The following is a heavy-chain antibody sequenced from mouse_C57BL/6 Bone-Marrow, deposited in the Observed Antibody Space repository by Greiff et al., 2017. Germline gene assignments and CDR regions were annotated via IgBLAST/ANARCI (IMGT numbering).Heavy chain of an antibody. CDR3: ARVGTTDY. CDR2: ISYDGSN. J-gene: IGHJ2*01. CDR1: GYSITSGYY. Sequence: EVHLVESGPGLVKPSQSLSLTCSVTGYSITSGYYWNWIRQFPGNKLEWMGYISYDGSNNYNPSLKNRISITRDPSKNQFFLKLNSVTTEDTATYYCARVGTTDYWGQGTTLTVSS. D-gene: IGHD2-3*01. V-gene: IGHV3-6*01.